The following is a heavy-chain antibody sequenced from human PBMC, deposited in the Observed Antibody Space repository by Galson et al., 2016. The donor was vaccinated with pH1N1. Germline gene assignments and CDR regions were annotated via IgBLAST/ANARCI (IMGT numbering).Heavy chain of an antibody. J-gene: IGHJ3*02. Sequence: SVKVSCKASGYTFINYGIAWVRQAPGQGPEWMGWISAHDGHTDYAQNFQGRVAMTIDTSTSTANMELRSLRSDDTAVYYCARDRGVFDIWGQGTRVTVSS. CDR1: GYTFINYG. V-gene: IGHV1-18*01. CDR3: ARDRGVFDI. CDR2: ISAHDGHT. D-gene: IGHD3-10*01.